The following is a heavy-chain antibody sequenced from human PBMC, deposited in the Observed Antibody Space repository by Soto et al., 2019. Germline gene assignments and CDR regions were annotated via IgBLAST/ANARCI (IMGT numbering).Heavy chain of an antibody. CDR3: ARESEDLTSNFDY. V-gene: IGHV3-21*06. J-gene: IGHJ4*02. Sequence: LRLSCAASGFTFTRYSMNWVRQAPGKGLEWVSSISSTTNYIYYGDSMKGRFTIPRDNAKNSLYLEMNSLRAEDTAVYYCARESEDLTSNFDYWGQGTLVTVSS. CDR1: GFTFTRYS. CDR2: ISSTTNYI.